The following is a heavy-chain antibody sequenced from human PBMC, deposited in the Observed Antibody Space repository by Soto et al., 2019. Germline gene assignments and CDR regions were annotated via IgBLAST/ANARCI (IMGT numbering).Heavy chain of an antibody. CDR1: GGSISSSSYY. J-gene: IGHJ5*02. CDR2: IHYSGST. V-gene: IGHV4-39*02. CDR3: ARVPSP. Sequence: SETLSLTCTVSGGSISSSSYYWGWIRQPPGKGLEWIVIIHYSGSTYYNPSLKSRITISVDTSNNHFSLKLTSVTAADTAVYYCARVPSPWGQGTLVTVSS.